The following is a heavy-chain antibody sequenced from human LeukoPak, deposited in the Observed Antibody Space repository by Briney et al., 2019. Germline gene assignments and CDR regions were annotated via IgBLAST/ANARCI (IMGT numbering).Heavy chain of an antibody. J-gene: IGHJ4*02. Sequence: GGSLRLSRAASGFTFSSYWMSWVRQAPEKGLEWVANIKQDGSEKYYVDSVKGRFTISRDNAKNSLYLQMNSLRAEDTAVYYCARARCTNGVCYTQDYYFDYWGQGTLVTVSS. D-gene: IGHD2-8*01. CDR3: ARARCTNGVCYTQDYYFDY. CDR1: GFTFSSYW. V-gene: IGHV3-7*01. CDR2: IKQDGSEK.